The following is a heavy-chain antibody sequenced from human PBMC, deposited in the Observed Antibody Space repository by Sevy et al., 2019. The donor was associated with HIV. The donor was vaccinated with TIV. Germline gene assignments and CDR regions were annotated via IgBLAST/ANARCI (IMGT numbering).Heavy chain of an antibody. CDR2: IKQDGSEM. Sequence: GGSLRLSCAASGFPFSSHWMTLVRQAPGKGLDWVASIKQDGSEMYYVDSVKGRFTISRDNAKNSVYLQMNSLRVEDTAMYYCTTGHQELGMRGQGTLVTVSS. D-gene: IGHD6-13*01. V-gene: IGHV3-7*01. J-gene: IGHJ4*02. CDR3: TTGHQELGM. CDR1: GFPFSSHW.